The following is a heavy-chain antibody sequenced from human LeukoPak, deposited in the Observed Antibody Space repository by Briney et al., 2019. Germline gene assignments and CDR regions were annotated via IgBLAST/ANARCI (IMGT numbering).Heavy chain of an antibody. CDR2: IYYSGST. CDR3: ARHLGFSDV. J-gene: IGHJ6*02. CDR1: GGSFSSYY. V-gene: IGHV4-39*01. Sequence: SETLSLTCAVYGGSFSSYYWGWIRQPPGKGLEWIGSIYYSGSTYYNPSLKSRVTISVDTSKNQFSLKLSSVTAADTAVYYCARHLGFSDVWGQGTTVTVSS.